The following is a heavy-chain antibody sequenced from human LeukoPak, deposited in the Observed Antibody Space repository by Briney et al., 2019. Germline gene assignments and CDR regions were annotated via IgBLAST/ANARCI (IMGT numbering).Heavy chain of an antibody. Sequence: GGSLRLSCAASGFTLSSFWMSWVRQAPGKGLEWVANIKEDGSDKYYVDSVKGRFTISRDNAKNSLYLQMNSLRAENTAVYYCARDPRRDGYNSLGGYWGQGTLVTVSS. CDR3: ARDPRRDGYNSLGGY. CDR2: IKEDGSDK. V-gene: IGHV3-7*01. J-gene: IGHJ4*02. D-gene: IGHD5-24*01. CDR1: GFTLSSFW.